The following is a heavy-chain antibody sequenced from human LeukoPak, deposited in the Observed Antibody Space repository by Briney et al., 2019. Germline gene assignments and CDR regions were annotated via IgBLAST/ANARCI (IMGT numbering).Heavy chain of an antibody. CDR2: ISNSGIAI. CDR3: ARAGYSMDTEYFQH. J-gene: IGHJ1*01. V-gene: IGHV3-48*03. CDR1: GFTFSSYE. D-gene: IGHD5-18*01. Sequence: PGGSLRLSCAASGFTFSSYEMNWVRQAPGKGLEWVSYISNSGIAIYYADSVKGRFTISRDNAKSSLYLQMNSLRAEDTAVYYCARAGYSMDTEYFQHWGQGTLVTVSS.